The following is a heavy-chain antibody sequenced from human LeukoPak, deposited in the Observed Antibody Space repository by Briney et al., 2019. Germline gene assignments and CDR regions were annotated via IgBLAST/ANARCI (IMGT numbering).Heavy chain of an antibody. V-gene: IGHV4-34*01. J-gene: IGHJ6*03. CDR1: GGSFSGYY. CDR3: ARGGARSYYYYYYMDV. Sequence: PSETLSLTCAVYGGSFSGYYWSWIRQPPGKGLEWIGSICHSGSTYYNPSLKSRVTISVDTSKNQFSLKLSSVTAADTAVYYCARGGARSYYYYYYMDVWGKGTTVTVSS. CDR2: ICHSGST. D-gene: IGHD1-26*01.